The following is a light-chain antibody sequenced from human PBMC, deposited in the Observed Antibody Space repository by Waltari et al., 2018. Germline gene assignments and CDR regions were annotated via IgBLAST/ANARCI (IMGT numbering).Light chain of an antibody. CDR1: PPPPPPSQS. CDR3: CSYAGSRSV. Sequence: QSALTQPASVSGSPGQSITISCTGPPPPPPPSQSVPWYPLLPGKAPNLMIYEVEKRPAGVSDRFSGSKSGNTASLTISGLQTEDEADYYCCSYAGSRSVFGSGTKVTVL. V-gene: IGLV2-23*02. J-gene: IGLJ1*01. CDR2: EVE.